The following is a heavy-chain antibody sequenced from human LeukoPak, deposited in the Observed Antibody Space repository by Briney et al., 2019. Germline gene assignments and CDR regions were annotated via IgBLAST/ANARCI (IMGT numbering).Heavy chain of an antibody. J-gene: IGHJ4*02. CDR1: GASISTYY. CDR2: IFASGST. CDR3: VQDGPLRSDY. V-gene: IGHV4-4*07. D-gene: IGHD5/OR15-5a*01. Sequence: PSETLSLTCTVSGASISTYYWSWTRQPAGKGLEWIGRIFASGSTNYNPSLKSRIAMSVDTSKNQFSLNLTSVTAADTAMYYCVQDGPLRSDYWGQGTLVTVSS.